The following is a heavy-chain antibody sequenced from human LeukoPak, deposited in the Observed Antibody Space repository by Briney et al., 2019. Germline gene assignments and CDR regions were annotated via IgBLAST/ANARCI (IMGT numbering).Heavy chain of an antibody. CDR3: ARARRTTVSNWFDP. Sequence: ASVKVSCKASGYTFTSYGISWVRQAPGQGLEWMGWISAYNGNTNYAQKLQGRVTMTTDTSTSTAYMELRSLRSDDTAVYYCARARRTTVSNWFDPWGQGTLVTVSS. CDR2: ISAYNGNT. V-gene: IGHV1-18*01. D-gene: IGHD4-11*01. CDR1: GYTFTSYG. J-gene: IGHJ5*02.